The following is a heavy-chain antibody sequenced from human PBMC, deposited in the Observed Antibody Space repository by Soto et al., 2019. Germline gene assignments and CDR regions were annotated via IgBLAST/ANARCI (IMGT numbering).Heavy chain of an antibody. V-gene: IGHV4-39*01. Sequence: SEALSLTCTVSGGSISNSYYYWGWIRQPPGKGLEWIGSFSYSGSTYYNPSLKSRVTISVDTSKNQFSLTLSSVTAADTAVYYCAPRGYSYGYAYWGQGTLVTVSS. J-gene: IGHJ4*02. CDR2: FSYSGST. CDR3: APRGYSYGYAY. D-gene: IGHD5-18*01. CDR1: GGSISNSYYY.